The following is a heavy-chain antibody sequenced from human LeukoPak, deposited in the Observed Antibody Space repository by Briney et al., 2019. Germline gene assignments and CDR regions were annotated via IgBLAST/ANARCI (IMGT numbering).Heavy chain of an antibody. V-gene: IGHV3-43D*03. D-gene: IGHD3-22*01. CDR3: AKDIQRRDKLNHWGYYYDSSGFFDY. CDR2: ISWDGGST. J-gene: IGHJ4*02. CDR1: GFTFDDHA. Sequence: GGSLRLFCAASGFTFDDHAMHWVRQAPGKGLEWVSLISWDGGSTYYADSVKGRFTISRDNSKNSLYLQMNSLRAEDTALYYCAKDIQRRDKLNHWGYYYDSSGFFDYWGQGTLVTVSS.